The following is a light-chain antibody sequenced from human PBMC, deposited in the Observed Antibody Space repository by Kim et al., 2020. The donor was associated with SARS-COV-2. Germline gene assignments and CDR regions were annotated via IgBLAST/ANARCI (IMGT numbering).Light chain of an antibody. Sequence: ASVEDRVTITCRASQDIINDLGWYQQNPGRAPKRLIYGASSLQSGVPSRFSGSGSGTEFTLTISSLQPEDFATYFCLQHNTYPITFGQGTRLEIK. CDR1: QDIIND. CDR2: GAS. V-gene: IGKV1-17*01. J-gene: IGKJ5*01. CDR3: LQHNTYPIT.